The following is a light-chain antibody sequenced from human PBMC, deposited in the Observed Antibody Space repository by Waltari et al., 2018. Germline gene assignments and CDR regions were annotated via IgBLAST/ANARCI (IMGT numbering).Light chain of an antibody. CDR1: QSISSY. V-gene: IGKV3-11*01. J-gene: IGKJ1*01. CDR2: DAS. CDR3: QQRDSWWT. Sequence: EIVLTQSPATLSLSPGESATLPCRASQSISSYLAWYQQNPGQAPRLLIYDASNRATGIPARFSGGGSGTDFTLTISSLEPEDFAVYYCQQRDSWWTFGQGTKVEIK.